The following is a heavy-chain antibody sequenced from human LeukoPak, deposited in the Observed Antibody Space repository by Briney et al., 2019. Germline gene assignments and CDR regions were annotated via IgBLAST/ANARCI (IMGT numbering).Heavy chain of an antibody. CDR3: ARAPGGSWYRGNYYYMDV. CDR1: GYTFTGYY. J-gene: IGHJ6*03. CDR2: INPNSGGT. D-gene: IGHD6-13*01. Sequence: ASVKVSCKASGYTFTGYYMHWVRQAPGQGLEWMGWINPNSGGTNYAQKFQGRVTITRNTSISTAYMELSSLRSEDTAVYYCARAPGGSWYRGNYYYMDVWGKGTTVTVSS. V-gene: IGHV1-2*02.